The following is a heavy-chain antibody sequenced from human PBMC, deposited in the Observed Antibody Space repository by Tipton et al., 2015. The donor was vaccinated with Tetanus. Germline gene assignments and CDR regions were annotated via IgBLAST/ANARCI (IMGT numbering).Heavy chain of an antibody. J-gene: IGHJ4*02. CDR3: ARHSSGYFTFFDY. CDR2: IDHSGST. Sequence: TLSLTCAVFGGSFSGYYWNWIRQPPGKGLEWIGQIDHSGSTSYNPSLKSRVTISVDTSKNQFSLRLGSVTAADTAVYYCARHSSGYFTFFDYWGQGTLVTASS. CDR1: GGSFSGYY. D-gene: IGHD3-22*01. V-gene: IGHV4-34*01.